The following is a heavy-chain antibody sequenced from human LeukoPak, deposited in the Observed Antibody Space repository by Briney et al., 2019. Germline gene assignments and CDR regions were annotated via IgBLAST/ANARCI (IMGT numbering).Heavy chain of an antibody. Sequence: GGSLRLSCAASGLTFSSDRMTWVRQAAGKGLERVSYISSSSSTIYYAASVKGRFTISRDNAKNSLYLQMNSLRDKDTAVYYCARDPDYGGNSYFDYWGQGTLVTVSS. V-gene: IGHV3-48*02. CDR1: GLTFSSDR. CDR2: ISSSSSTI. CDR3: ARDPDYGGNSYFDY. J-gene: IGHJ4*02. D-gene: IGHD4-23*01.